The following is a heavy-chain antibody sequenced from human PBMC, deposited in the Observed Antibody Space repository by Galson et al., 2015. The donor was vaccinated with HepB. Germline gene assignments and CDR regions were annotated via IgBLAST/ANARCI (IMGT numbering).Heavy chain of an antibody. CDR1: GFTFSSYG. J-gene: IGHJ6*03. D-gene: IGHD5-18*01. V-gene: IGHV3-30*18. CDR2: ISYDGTYK. CDR3: AKGGGYSFSPYMDV. Sequence: SLRLSCAASGFTFSSYGMNWVRQSPGKGLEWVAVISYDGTYKYYADSVKGRFTVSRDNSKNTLYLQMNSLTAEDTAVYYCAKGGGYSFSPYMDVWGKATTVTVSS.